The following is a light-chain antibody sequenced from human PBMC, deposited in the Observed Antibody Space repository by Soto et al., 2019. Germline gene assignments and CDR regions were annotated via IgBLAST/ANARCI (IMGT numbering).Light chain of an antibody. Sequence: EIVMTQTPLSLPVTPGEPACISCRSSQSRVDRDDGNMYLDWYVQKPGQSPQLLIYSVSYRAPGVPDRFSGIGSGTDFTLQISRVEAEDVGVYYCMPRLEFPLTFGGGTKVEIK. J-gene: IGKJ4*01. CDR2: SVS. V-gene: IGKV2-40*01. CDR1: QSRVDRDDGNMY. CDR3: MPRLEFPLT.